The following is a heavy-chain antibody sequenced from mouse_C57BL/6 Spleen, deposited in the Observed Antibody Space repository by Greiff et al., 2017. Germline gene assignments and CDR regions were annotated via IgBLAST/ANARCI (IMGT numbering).Heavy chain of an antibody. V-gene: IGHV1-82*01. CDR2: IYPGDGDT. J-gene: IGHJ4*01. D-gene: IGHD1-1*01. Sequence: QVQLKESGPELVKPGASVKISCKASGYAFRSSWMNWVKQRPGKGLEWIGRIYPGDGDTNYNGKFKGKATLTADKSSSTAYMQLSSLTSEDSAVYFGARHTTVVPYYAMDDWGQGTSVTVSS. CDR1: GYAFRSSW. CDR3: ARHTTVVPYYAMDD.